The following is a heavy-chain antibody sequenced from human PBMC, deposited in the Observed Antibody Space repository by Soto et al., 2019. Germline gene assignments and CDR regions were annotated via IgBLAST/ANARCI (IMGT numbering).Heavy chain of an antibody. CDR1: GFTFSSYA. CDR3: AKDLGGDFWSGYNAIYYFDY. V-gene: IGHV3-23*01. D-gene: IGHD3-3*01. Sequence: GESLKISCAASGFTFSSYAMSWVRQAPGKGLEWVSAISGSGGSTYYADSVKGRFTISRDNSKNTLYLQMNSLRAEDTAVYYCAKDLGGDFWSGYNAIYYFDYWGQGTLVTVSS. J-gene: IGHJ4*02. CDR2: ISGSGGST.